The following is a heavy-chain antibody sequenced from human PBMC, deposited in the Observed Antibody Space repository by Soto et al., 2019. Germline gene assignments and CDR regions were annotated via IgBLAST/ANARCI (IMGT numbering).Heavy chain of an antibody. J-gene: IGHJ4*02. CDR3: ARAIRPSYYYGSGSSYYYFDY. Sequence: SETLSLTCTGSGGSISSSSYYWGWIRQPPGKGLEWIANIYYSGSTYYNPSLKSRVTISVDTSKNKFSLKLSYVTAADTALYYCARAIRPSYYYGSGSSYYYFDYWGQGTLVTVSS. CDR1: GGSISSSSYY. V-gene: IGHV4-39*07. CDR2: IYYSGST. D-gene: IGHD3-10*01.